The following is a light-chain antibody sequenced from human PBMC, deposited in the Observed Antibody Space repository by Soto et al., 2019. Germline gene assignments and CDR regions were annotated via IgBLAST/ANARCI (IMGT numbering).Light chain of an antibody. CDR2: SDD. CDR3: GAWDDSLSGLV. V-gene: IGLV1-44*01. CDR1: SSNIGKNA. Sequence: QSALTQPPSASATPGQRVIISCSGSSSNIGKNAVKWYQQFPGTAPKLLIHSDDQRPSGVPDRFSGSKSGTSASLTISGLQSEDEARYYCGAWDDSLSGLVFGGGTKVTVL. J-gene: IGLJ3*02.